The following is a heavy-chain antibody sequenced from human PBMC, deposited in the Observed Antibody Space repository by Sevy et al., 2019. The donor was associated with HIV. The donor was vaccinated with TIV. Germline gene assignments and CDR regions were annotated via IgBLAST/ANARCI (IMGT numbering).Heavy chain of an antibody. V-gene: IGHV3-23*01. J-gene: IGHJ6*02. CDR3: ARDRGGAGHYYGMDV. CDR2: ISGSADRT. CDR1: GFPFRAYA. D-gene: IGHD3-10*01. Sequence: GGSLRLSCTASGFPFRAYAMSWVRQAPGKGLEWVSAISGSADRTYYADSVKGRFTISRDNSKNTLYLQMNSLRAEDTAVYYCARDRGGAGHYYGMDVWGQGTTVTVSS.